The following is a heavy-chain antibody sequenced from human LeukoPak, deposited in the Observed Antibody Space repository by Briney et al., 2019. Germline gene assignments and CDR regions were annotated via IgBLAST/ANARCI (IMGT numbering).Heavy chain of an antibody. CDR3: ARHCCSGPAKRVFDI. D-gene: IGHD2-15*01. Sequence: PSETLSLTCTVSGGSIISSDYHWGWVRQPPGTGLEWIGTTSYSGNTDYNPSLRSRVTISVDTSNNQFSLRLGSVTAADTAVYHCARHCCSGPAKRVFDIWGQGTMVTVSS. V-gene: IGHV4-39*01. J-gene: IGHJ3*02. CDR1: GGSIISSDYH. CDR2: TSYSGNT.